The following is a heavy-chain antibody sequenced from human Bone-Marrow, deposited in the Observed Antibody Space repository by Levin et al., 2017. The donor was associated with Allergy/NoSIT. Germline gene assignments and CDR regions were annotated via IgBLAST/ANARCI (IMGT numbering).Heavy chain of an antibody. Sequence: SETLSLTCSVSGSSISTSYQWGWIRQPPGKGLEWVGSFYHSGGPYYSPSLRRRVSISVDTSKNQLSLNLTSVTAADTAIYYCARQVGTSAPFDHWGQGALVTVSS. J-gene: IGHJ4*02. CDR1: GSSISTSYQ. CDR2: FYHSGGP. CDR3: ARQVGTSAPFDH. D-gene: IGHD1-7*01. V-gene: IGHV4-38-2*02.